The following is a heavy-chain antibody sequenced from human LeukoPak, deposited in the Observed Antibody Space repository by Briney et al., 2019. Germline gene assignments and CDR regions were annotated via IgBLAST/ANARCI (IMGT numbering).Heavy chain of an antibody. Sequence: GGSLRLSCAASGFTFSSYAMSWVRQAPGKGLEWVSAISGSGGSTYYADSVKGRFTIFRDNSKNTLYLQMNSLRAEDTAVYYCAKDGLYFGELSYYFDYWGQGTLVTVSS. D-gene: IGHD3-10*01. J-gene: IGHJ4*02. CDR3: AKDGLYFGELSYYFDY. CDR2: ISGSGGST. CDR1: GFTFSSYA. V-gene: IGHV3-23*01.